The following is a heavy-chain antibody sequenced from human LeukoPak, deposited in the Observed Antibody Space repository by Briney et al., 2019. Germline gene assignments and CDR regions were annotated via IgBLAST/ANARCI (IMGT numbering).Heavy chain of an antibody. V-gene: IGHV4-59*01. D-gene: IGHD1-26*01. CDR2: IYYSGST. J-gene: IGHJ4*02. Sequence: PSESLSLTCTVAGGSISSYYWSWIRQPPGKGLEWIGYIYYSGSTNYNPSLKSRVTISVDTSKTQFSLKLRSVTAADTAVYYCARDSGSYYGRLWGQGTLVTVSS. CDR1: GGSISSYY. CDR3: ARDSGSYYGRL.